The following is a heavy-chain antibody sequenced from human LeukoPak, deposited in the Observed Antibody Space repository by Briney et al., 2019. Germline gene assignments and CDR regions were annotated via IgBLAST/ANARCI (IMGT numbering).Heavy chain of an antibody. Sequence: GGSLRLSCAASGFTFDDYGMSWVRQAPGKGLEWVSGISWNSGSIGYADSVKGRFTISRGNAKKTLYLQMNSLSAEDTALYYCAKDVESLMYDNSGYDYWGQGTLVTVSS. V-gene: IGHV3-9*01. D-gene: IGHD3-22*01. CDR1: GFTFDDYG. CDR3: AKDVESLMYDNSGYDY. CDR2: ISWNSGSI. J-gene: IGHJ4*02.